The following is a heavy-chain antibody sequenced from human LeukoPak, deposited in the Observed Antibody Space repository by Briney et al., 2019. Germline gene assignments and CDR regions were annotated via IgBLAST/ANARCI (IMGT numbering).Heavy chain of an antibody. Sequence: PSETLSLTCTVSGDSMNNYYWSWIRQPPGKGLEWIEYISYSGSTKYSPSLKSRLTISVDTSKNQFSLTMTSMTAADTAIYYCTRGGGSGYYFGIPRYYFDAWGQGVLVTVSS. V-gene: IGHV4-59*13. CDR2: ISYSGST. CDR1: GDSMNNYY. D-gene: IGHD3-22*01. J-gene: IGHJ4*02. CDR3: TRGGGSGYYFGIPRYYFDA.